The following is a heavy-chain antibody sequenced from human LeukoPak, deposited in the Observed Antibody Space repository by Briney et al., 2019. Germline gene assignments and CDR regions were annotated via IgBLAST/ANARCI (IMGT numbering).Heavy chain of an antibody. J-gene: IGHJ4*02. Sequence: GRSLRLSCAASGFTFSSYAMSWVRQAPGKGLEWVSAISGSGGSTYYADSVKGRFTISRDNSKNTLYLQMNSLRAEDTAVYYCAKNARVTPRPDYFDYWGQGTLVTVSS. CDR3: AKNARVTPRPDYFDY. V-gene: IGHV3-23*01. D-gene: IGHD4-11*01. CDR1: GFTFSSYA. CDR2: ISGSGGST.